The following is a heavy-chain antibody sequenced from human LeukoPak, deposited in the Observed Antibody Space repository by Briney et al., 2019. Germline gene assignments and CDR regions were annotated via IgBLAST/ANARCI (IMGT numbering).Heavy chain of an antibody. Sequence: PGGSLRLSCAASGFTFSSAMHWVRQPPGKGLEWVAVISFDGSNRYYADSVKGRFTISRDNSRNTLYLQMDSLRPEDTAVYSCARASNPDVDTAYSNAFDIWGQGTMVTVSS. CDR3: ARASNPDVDTAYSNAFDI. V-gene: IGHV3-30*04. J-gene: IGHJ3*02. CDR1: GFTFSSA. D-gene: IGHD5-18*01. CDR2: ISFDGSNR.